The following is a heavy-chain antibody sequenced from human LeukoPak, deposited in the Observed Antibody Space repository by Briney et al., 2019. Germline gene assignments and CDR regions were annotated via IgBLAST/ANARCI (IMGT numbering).Heavy chain of an antibody. Sequence: LETLSLTCTVSGDSISSYYWTWIRQPAGKGLEWIGRVSPSGNTKYNSSLKSRLSMSVDSSKNQISLKVTSVTAADTAVYYCARGVVPPGMDYYHYMDVWGKGTTVTVSS. J-gene: IGHJ6*03. CDR3: ARGVVPPGMDYYHYMDV. D-gene: IGHD2-2*01. CDR1: GDSISSYY. CDR2: VSPSGNT. V-gene: IGHV4-4*07.